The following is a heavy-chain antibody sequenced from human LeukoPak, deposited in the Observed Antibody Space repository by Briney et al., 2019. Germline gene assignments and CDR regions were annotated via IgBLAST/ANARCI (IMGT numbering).Heavy chain of an antibody. J-gene: IGHJ4*02. V-gene: IGHV3-23*01. CDR3: RFYTSGSDY. D-gene: IGHD3-22*01. CDR1: GFTFSTSA. CDR2: IRASDDTT. Sequence: GGSLTLSCAVFGFTFSTSAMRWVRQAPGKGLEWVSGIRASDDTTYYVDSVKGRFTVSRDNTKNTLYLQMNSLRVEDTAVYYCRFYTSGSDYWGQGTLVTVSS.